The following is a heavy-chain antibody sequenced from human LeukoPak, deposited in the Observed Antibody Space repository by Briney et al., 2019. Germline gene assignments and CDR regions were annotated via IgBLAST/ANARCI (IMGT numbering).Heavy chain of an antibody. D-gene: IGHD2-2*03. J-gene: IGHJ6*02. CDR3: ARMDDRDYYGMDV. V-gene: IGHV4-4*07. Sequence: PSETLSLTCTVAGGSISSYYWSWIRQPAGKGLEWIGRIYTSGSTNYNPSLKSRVTMSVDTSKKQFSLKLSSVNAADTAVYYCARMDDRDYYGMDVWGQGTTVTVSS. CDR2: IYTSGST. CDR1: GGSISSYY.